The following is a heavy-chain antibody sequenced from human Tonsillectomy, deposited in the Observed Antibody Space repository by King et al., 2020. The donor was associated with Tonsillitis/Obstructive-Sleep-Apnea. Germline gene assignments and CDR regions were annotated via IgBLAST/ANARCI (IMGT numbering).Heavy chain of an antibody. CDR1: GYSFTSYW. Sequence: VQLVQSGGEVKKPGESLKISCKGSGYSFTSYWIGWVRQMPGKGLEWMGIIYPGDSETRYSPSFQGQVTISADKSISTAYLQWSSLKASDTAMYYCASSPASGYDFAGFDYWGQGTLVTVSS. V-gene: IGHV5-51*01. J-gene: IGHJ4*02. CDR3: ASSPASGYDFAGFDY. CDR2: IYPGDSET. D-gene: IGHD5-12*01.